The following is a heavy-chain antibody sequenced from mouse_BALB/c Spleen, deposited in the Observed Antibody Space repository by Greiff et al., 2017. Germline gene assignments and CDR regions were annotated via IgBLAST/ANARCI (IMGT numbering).Heavy chain of an antibody. CDR3: ARGHYYGSSTFAY. V-gene: IGHV1-9*01. J-gene: IGHJ3*01. Sequence: QVQLQQSGAELMKPGASVKISCKATGYTFSSYWIEWVKQRPGHGLEWIGEILPGSGSTNYNEKFKGKATFTADTSSNTAYMQLSSLTSEDSAVYYCARGHYYGSSTFAYWGQGTLVTVSA. CDR2: ILPGSGST. CDR1: GYTFSSYW. D-gene: IGHD1-1*01.